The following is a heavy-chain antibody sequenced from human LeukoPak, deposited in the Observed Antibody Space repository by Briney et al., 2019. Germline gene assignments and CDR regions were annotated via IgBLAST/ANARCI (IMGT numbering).Heavy chain of an antibody. D-gene: IGHD3-22*01. V-gene: IGHV3-30*18. J-gene: IGHJ4*02. CDR1: GFTFSSYG. CDR2: ISYDGSNK. Sequence: GRSLRLSCAASGFTFSSYGMHWVRQAPGKGLEWVAVISYDGSNKYYADSVKGRFTISRDNSKNTLYLRMNSLRAEDTAVYYCAKEFRTMIVAPLFSPGGQGTLVTVSS. CDR3: AKEFRTMIVAPLFSP.